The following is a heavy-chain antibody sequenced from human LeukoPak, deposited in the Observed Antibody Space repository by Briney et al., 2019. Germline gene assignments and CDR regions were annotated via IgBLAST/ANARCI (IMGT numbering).Heavy chain of an antibody. CDR2: IIPIFGMT. CDR3: ARTPQYPNTYYFDY. Sequence: ASVKVSCKPSGGTFSSNAISWVREAPGEGLECMGRIIPIFGMTNYAQKLQGRVTVTADKSTNTAYMELSSLRSDDTAVYYCARTPQYPNTYYFDYWGQGTLVTVSS. D-gene: IGHD4-11*01. CDR1: GGTFSSNA. V-gene: IGHV1-69*04. J-gene: IGHJ4*02.